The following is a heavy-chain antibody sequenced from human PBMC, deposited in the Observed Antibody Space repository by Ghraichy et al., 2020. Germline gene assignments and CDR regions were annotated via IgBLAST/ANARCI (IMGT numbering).Heavy chain of an antibody. J-gene: IGHJ5*02. CDR2: IIPIFGTA. D-gene: IGHD2-2*01. Sequence: SVQVSCKASGGTFSSYAISWVRQAPGQGLEWMGGIIPIFGTANYAQKFQGRVTITADESTSTAYMELSSLRSEDTAVYYCASSTYRVVPAAMGHWFDPWGQGTLVTVSS. V-gene: IGHV1-69*13. CDR1: GGTFSSYA. CDR3: ASSTYRVVPAAMGHWFDP.